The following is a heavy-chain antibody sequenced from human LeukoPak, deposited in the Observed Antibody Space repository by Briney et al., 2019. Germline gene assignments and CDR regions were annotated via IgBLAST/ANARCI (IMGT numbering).Heavy chain of an antibody. CDR3: ARNLSHSSSWPRDY. CDR2: IYTSGST. J-gene: IGHJ4*02. V-gene: IGHV4-4*07. CDR1: GGSISSYY. D-gene: IGHD6-13*01. Sequence: SETLSLTCNVSGGSISSYYWSWIRQPAGKGLEWIGRIYTSGSTNYNPSLKSRVTMSVDTSKNQFSLKQSSVTAADTAVYYCARNLSHSSSWPRDYWGQRTPVSVSS.